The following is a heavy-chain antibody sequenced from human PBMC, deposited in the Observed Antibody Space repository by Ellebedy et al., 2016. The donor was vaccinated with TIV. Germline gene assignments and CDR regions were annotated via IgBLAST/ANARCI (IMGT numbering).Heavy chain of an antibody. CDR1: GFTFSRYA. CDR3: AKDRTPGDGYWVFDD. Sequence: PGGSLRLSCAASGFTFSRYAMTWVRQAPGKGLEWVSGIVGSGAQKYADSVKGRFTISRDNSKSTVDLQMNSLRVEDTDVYFCAKDRTPGDGYWVFDDWGQGTLVTVSS. V-gene: IGHV3-23*01. D-gene: IGHD5-18*01. CDR2: IVGSGA. J-gene: IGHJ4*02.